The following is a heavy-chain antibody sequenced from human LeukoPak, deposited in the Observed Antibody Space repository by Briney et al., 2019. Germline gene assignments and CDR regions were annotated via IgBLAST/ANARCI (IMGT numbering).Heavy chain of an antibody. V-gene: IGHV3-73*01. Sequence: GGSLRLSCAASGFTFSGSAMHWVRQASGKGLEWVGRIRSKANSYATAYAASVKGRFTISRDDSKNTAYLQMNSLKTEDTAVYYCMRRASGSYYSSLSNAGYYYYMDVWGKGTTVTVSS. J-gene: IGHJ6*03. D-gene: IGHD3-10*01. CDR2: IRSKANSYAT. CDR1: GFTFSGSA. CDR3: MRRASGSYYSSLSNAGYYYYMDV.